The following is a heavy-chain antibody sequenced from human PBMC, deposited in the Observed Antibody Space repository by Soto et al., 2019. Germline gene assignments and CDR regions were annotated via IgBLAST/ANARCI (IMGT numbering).Heavy chain of an antibody. J-gene: IGHJ4*02. CDR3: ARGYCSGGSCYSDSGSFDY. CDR1: GYTFTGYY. D-gene: IGHD2-15*01. V-gene: IGHV1-2*04. CDR2: INPNSGGT. Sequence: GASVKVSCKASGYTFTGYYMHWVRQAPGQGLEWMGWINPNSGGTNYAQKFQGWVTMTRDTSISTAYMELSRLRSDDTAVYYCARGYCSGGSCYSDSGSFDYWGQGTLVTVSS.